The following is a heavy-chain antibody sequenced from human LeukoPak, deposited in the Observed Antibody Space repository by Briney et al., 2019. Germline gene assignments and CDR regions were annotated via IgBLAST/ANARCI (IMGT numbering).Heavy chain of an antibody. D-gene: IGHD5-24*01. J-gene: IGHJ4*02. CDR2: ISYDGSNK. V-gene: IGHV3-30*03. Sequence: GGSLRLSCAASGFTFSSYGMHWVRQAPGKGLEWVAVISYDGSNKYYADSVKGRFTISRDNSKNTLYLQMNSLRAEDTAVYYCARAAKGEMATIYDYWGQGTLVTVSS. CDR3: ARAAKGEMATIYDY. CDR1: GFTFSSYG.